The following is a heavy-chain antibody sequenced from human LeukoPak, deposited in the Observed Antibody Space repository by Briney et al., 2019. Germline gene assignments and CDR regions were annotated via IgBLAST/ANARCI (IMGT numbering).Heavy chain of an antibody. CDR1: GYSFTKYW. Sequence: GESLKISCQGSGYSFTKYWIAWVRQMAGKGLEWMGIIYPDDSDTRYSPSFQGQVTISADKSFSTAYLQWSSLEASDTAMYYCARGPGYFDYWGPGTLVTVSS. CDR2: IYPDDSDT. J-gene: IGHJ4*02. V-gene: IGHV5-51*01. CDR3: ARGPGYFDY.